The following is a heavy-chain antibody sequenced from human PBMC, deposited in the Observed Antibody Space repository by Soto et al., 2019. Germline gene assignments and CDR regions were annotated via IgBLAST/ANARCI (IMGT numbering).Heavy chain of an antibody. Sequence: EVQLLESGGGLVQPGGSLRLSCAAPGFTFSNYAMNWVRQAPGKGLEWVSVISGSGGSTYYADSVKGRFTISRDNSKKPLYLQMNSLRGEDPAVYYCARRSSGSYFDYWRQGPLVTVPS. CDR1: GFTFSNYA. CDR3: ARRSSGSYFDY. CDR2: ISGSGGST. D-gene: IGHD6-19*01. V-gene: IGHV3-23*01. J-gene: IGHJ4*02.